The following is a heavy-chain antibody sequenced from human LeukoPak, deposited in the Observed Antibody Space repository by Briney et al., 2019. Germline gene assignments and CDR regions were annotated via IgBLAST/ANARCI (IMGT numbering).Heavy chain of an antibody. V-gene: IGHV1-2*02. CDR2: INPNSGGT. Sequence: ASVKVSCKASGYTFTGYYMHWVRQAPGQGLEWMGWINPNSGGTNYAQKFQGRVTMTRDTSISTAYMELSRLRSDDTAVYYCARETWSGYYRVHRFDPWGQGTLVTVSS. D-gene: IGHD3-3*01. CDR1: GYTFTGYY. J-gene: IGHJ5*02. CDR3: ARETWSGYYRVHRFDP.